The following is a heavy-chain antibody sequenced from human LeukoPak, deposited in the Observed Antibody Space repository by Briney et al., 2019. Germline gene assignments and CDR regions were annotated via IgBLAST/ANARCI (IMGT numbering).Heavy chain of an antibody. CDR3: ARDQLVSGSYHFDY. Sequence: GGSLRLSCAASGFTFRSYGMHWVRQAPGKGLEWVAIVYYDGRNKQYADSVKSRFIISRDNSKNTLYLQMDSLRVEDTAVYYCARDQLVSGSYHFDYWGQGTLVTVSS. J-gene: IGHJ4*02. V-gene: IGHV3-33*01. D-gene: IGHD1-26*01. CDR2: VYYDGRNK. CDR1: GFTFRSYG.